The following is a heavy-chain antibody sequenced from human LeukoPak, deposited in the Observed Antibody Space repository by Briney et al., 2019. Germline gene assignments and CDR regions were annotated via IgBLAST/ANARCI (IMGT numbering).Heavy chain of an antibody. Sequence: GGSLRLSSAASGFTFSSYSMNWVRQAPGKGLEWVSSISSSSSYIYYADSVKGRFTISRDNAKNSLYLQMNSLRAEDTAVYYCASVGNHDAFDIWGQGTMVTVSS. D-gene: IGHD4-23*01. CDR1: GFTFSSYS. CDR2: ISSSSSYI. V-gene: IGHV3-21*01. CDR3: ASVGNHDAFDI. J-gene: IGHJ3*02.